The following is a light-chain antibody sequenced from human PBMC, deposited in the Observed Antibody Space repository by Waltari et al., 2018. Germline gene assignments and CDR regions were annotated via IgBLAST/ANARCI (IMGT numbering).Light chain of an antibody. CDR2: DVN. CDR1: SSDVGGYKY. CDR3: NSFTLGTALLV. Sequence: QSALTQHASVSGSHGQSITISCTGTSSDVGGYKYCYCYHQHPGKAPKLIIYDVNNRPSGVSNRFSVSKSANTASLTISGLQAEDEADYYCNSFTLGTALLVFGGGTKLTVL. V-gene: IGLV2-14*03. J-gene: IGLJ2*01.